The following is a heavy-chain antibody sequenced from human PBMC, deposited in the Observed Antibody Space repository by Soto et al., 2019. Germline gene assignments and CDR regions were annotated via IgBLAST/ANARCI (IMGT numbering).Heavy chain of an antibody. V-gene: IGHV2-5*02. CDR1: GFSLTTSGVG. Sequence: QITLNESGPTPVKPRQTLTLTCTFSGFSLTTSGVGVGWIRQSPGKAPERLALIYWDDDKRYSPSLNSRLTITKDTSKNQVVLTMADLDPADTATYYCAHRVLRTVFGLVTTTAIYFDFWGQGTPVAVSS. CDR2: IYWDDDK. D-gene: IGHD3-3*01. CDR3: AHRVLRTVFGLVTTTAIYFDF. J-gene: IGHJ4*02.